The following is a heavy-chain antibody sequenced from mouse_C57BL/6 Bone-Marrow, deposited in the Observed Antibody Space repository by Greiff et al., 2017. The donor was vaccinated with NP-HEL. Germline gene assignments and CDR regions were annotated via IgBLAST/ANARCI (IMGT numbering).Heavy chain of an antibody. CDR1: GFNITDYY. CDR2: IDPEDGDT. Sequence: VQLQQSGAELVRPGASVKLSCTASGFNITDYYMHWVKQRPEQGLEWIGRIDPEDGDTEYAPTFQGKATMTADTSSNTAYLQLSSLTSEDTAVDYCTACGEYYAMDYWGQGTSVTVSS. V-gene: IGHV14-1*01. CDR3: TACGEYYAMDY. J-gene: IGHJ4*01.